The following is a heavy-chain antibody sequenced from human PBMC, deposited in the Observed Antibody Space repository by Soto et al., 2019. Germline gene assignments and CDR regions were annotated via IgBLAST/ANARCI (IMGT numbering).Heavy chain of an antibody. V-gene: IGHV1-46*01. CDR2: INPNSGAT. CDR3: ARDIVAAPSARGLLDP. Sequence: ASVKVSCKASGYTLTRYCIHWVRQAPGQGLEWMGIINPNSGATSYAQKFQDRVTMTRDTSTSTVYMELSSLRSEDTAVYYCARDIVAAPSARGLLDPWGQGTMVTVYS. D-gene: IGHD2-2*01. CDR1: GYTLTRYC. J-gene: IGHJ5*02.